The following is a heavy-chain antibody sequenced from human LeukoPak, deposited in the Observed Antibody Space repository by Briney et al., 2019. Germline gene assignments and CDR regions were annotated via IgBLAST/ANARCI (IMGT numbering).Heavy chain of an antibody. Sequence: GASVKVSCKASGYTFTSYYMHWVRQAPGQGLEWMGIINPSGGSTSYAQKFQGRVTMTRDTSTSTVYMELSSLRFEDTAVYYCAREDCTNGVCYYIDYWGQGTLVTVSS. J-gene: IGHJ4*02. CDR2: INPSGGST. V-gene: IGHV1-46*01. CDR1: GYTFTSYY. CDR3: AREDCTNGVCYYIDY. D-gene: IGHD2-8*01.